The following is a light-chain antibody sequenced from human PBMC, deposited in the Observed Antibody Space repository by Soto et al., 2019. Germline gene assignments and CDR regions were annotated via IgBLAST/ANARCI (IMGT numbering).Light chain of an antibody. CDR3: QSYDSSLGAYV. CDR2: DNT. V-gene: IGLV1-40*01. J-gene: IGLJ1*01. Sequence: QSVLTQPPSVSGAPGQRVTISCTGGSSNIGAGYDVHWYQQPPGTAPKLLIYDNTNRPSGVPDRFSGSKSGTSGSLAITGLQAEDEADYYCQSYDSSLGAYVFAPGTKLTVL. CDR1: SSNIGAGYD.